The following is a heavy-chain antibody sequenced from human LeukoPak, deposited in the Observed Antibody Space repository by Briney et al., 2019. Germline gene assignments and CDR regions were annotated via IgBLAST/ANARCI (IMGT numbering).Heavy chain of an antibody. CDR3: ARPHHYYGSGSYLDAFDI. CDR1: GGSISSSSYY. D-gene: IGHD3-10*01. V-gene: IGHV4-39*01. J-gene: IGHJ3*02. Sequence: NPSETLSLTCTVSGGSISSSSYYWGWIPQPPGKGLEWIGSIYYSGSTYYNPSLKSRVTISVDTSKNQFSLKLSSVTAADTAVYYCARPHHYYGSGSYLDAFDIWGQGTMVTVSS. CDR2: IYYSGST.